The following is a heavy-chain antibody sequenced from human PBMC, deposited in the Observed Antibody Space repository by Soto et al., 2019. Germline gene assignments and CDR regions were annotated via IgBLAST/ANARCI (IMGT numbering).Heavy chain of an antibody. Sequence: ASVKVFCKASGYTFTSYGISWVRQAPGQGLEWMGWISAYNGNTNYAQKLQGRVTMTTDTSTSTAYMELRSLRSDDTAVYYCARDPGIVVYYYYYGMDVWGQGTTVTVSS. CDR1: GYTFTSYG. V-gene: IGHV1-18*04. CDR2: ISAYNGNT. D-gene: IGHD3-22*01. CDR3: ARDPGIVVYYYYYGMDV. J-gene: IGHJ6*02.